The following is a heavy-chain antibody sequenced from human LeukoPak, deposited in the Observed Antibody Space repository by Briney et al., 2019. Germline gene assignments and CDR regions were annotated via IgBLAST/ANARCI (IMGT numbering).Heavy chain of an antibody. Sequence: GGSLKLSCAASGFTFSGSAMHWVRQASGKGLEWVGRIRSKANSYATAYAASVKGRFTISRDDSKNTAYLQMNSLKTEDTAVYYCAKVRPRGGSAAKYYFDYWGQGTLVTVSS. V-gene: IGHV3-73*01. CDR2: IRSKANSYAT. D-gene: IGHD2-15*01. CDR3: AKVRPRGGSAAKYYFDY. CDR1: GFTFSGSA. J-gene: IGHJ4*02.